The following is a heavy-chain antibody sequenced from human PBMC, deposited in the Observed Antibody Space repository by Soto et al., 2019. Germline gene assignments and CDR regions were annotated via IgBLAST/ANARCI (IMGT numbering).Heavy chain of an antibody. D-gene: IGHD4-17*01. V-gene: IGHV3-33*01. Sequence: GGSLRLSCAASGFTFSSYGMHWVRQAPGKGLEWVAVIWYDGSNKYYADSVKGRFTISRDNSKNTLYLQMNSLRAEDTAVYYCARVYYGDYGERYFDYWGQGTLVTVSS. CDR1: GFTFSSYG. CDR3: ARVYYGDYGERYFDY. CDR2: IWYDGSNK. J-gene: IGHJ4*02.